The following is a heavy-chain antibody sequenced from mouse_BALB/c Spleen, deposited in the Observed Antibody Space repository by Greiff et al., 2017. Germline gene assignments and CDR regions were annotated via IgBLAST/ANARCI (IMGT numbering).Heavy chain of an antibody. CDR2: IWAGGST. J-gene: IGHJ3*01. CDR3: ARDHRTVSWFAY. Sequence: VQGVESGPGLVAPSQSLSITCTVSGFSLTSYGVHWVRQPPGKGLEWLGVIWAGGSTNYNSALMSRLSISKDNSKSQVFLKMNSLQTDDTAMYYCARDHRTVSWFAYWGQGTLVTVSA. D-gene: IGHD1-1*01. V-gene: IGHV2-9*02. CDR1: GFSLTSYG.